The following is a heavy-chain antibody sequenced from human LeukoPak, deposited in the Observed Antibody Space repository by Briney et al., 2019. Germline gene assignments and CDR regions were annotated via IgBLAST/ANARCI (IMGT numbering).Heavy chain of an antibody. D-gene: IGHD3-22*01. J-gene: IGHJ4*02. CDR3: ARGRYYYDTSGYHFDY. Sequence: SETLSLTCTVSGGSITSYYWSWIRQSPVKGLEWIGYVYYSETNYNPSLKSRVTMSVDTSKNQFSLKLSSVTAADTAVYYCARGRYYYDTSGYHFDYWGQGTLVTVSS. CDR2: VYYSET. V-gene: IGHV4-59*12. CDR1: GGSITSYY.